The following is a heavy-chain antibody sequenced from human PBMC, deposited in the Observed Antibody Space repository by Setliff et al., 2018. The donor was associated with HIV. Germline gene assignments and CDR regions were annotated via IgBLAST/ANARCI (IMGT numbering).Heavy chain of an antibody. CDR2: ISGSGVSGVST. J-gene: IGHJ4*02. CDR1: GFTLGDYA. CDR3: AKGIHFWSGYYDY. D-gene: IGHD3-3*02. Sequence: GGSLRLSCTASGFTLGDYAMSWVRQAPGKGLEWVSGISGSGVSGVSTFYADSVKGRFTISRDNSKDTVFLQMDSLRAEDTALYYCAKGIHFWSGYYDYWGQGTVVTVSS. V-gene: IGHV3-23*01.